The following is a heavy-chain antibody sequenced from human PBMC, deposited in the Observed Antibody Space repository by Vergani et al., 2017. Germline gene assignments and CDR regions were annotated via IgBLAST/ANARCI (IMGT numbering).Heavy chain of an antibody. CDR1: GFTFSTYG. CDR3: ARASGYGADAFDI. Sequence: QAQLVESGGGVVQPGRSQRLSCAASGFTFSTYGMHWVRQAPGKGLEWVAVVSYDGSNKYYADSVKGRFTISRDNAKNTLYLQMNSLRAEDTAVYYCARASGYGADAFDIWGQGTMVTVSS. V-gene: IGHV3-30*03. J-gene: IGHJ3*02. D-gene: IGHD3-22*01. CDR2: VSYDGSNK.